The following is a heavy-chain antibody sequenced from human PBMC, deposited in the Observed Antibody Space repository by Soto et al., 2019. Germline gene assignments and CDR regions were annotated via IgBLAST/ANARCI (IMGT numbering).Heavy chain of an antibody. CDR1: GYTLTELS. CDR2: FDPEDGET. J-gene: IGHJ5*02. D-gene: IGHD3-10*01. V-gene: IGHV1-24*01. CDR3: ATVDYYGSGSYYNTRGSDWFDP. Sequence: ASVKVSCKVSGYTLTELSMHWVRQAPGKGLEWMGGFDPEDGETIYAQKFQGRVTMTEDTSTDTAYMELSNLRSEDTAVYYCATVDYYGSGSYYNTRGSDWFDPWGQGTLVTVSS.